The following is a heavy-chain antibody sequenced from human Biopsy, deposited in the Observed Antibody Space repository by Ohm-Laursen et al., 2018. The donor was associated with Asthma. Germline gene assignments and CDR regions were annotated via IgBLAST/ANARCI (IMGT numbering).Heavy chain of an antibody. J-gene: IGHJ4*02. Sequence: ASVKVSCKASGYTFRSYGVSWVRQSPGQGLEWMGWISPFTGDTHFGQKFQGRVTMTTDTSTDTAYMELRSLRSDDTAVYYCARHPYNFGGFDYWGQGSLVLVSS. CDR2: ISPFTGDT. V-gene: IGHV1-18*04. D-gene: IGHD5-24*01. CDR1: GYTFRSYG. CDR3: ARHPYNFGGFDY.